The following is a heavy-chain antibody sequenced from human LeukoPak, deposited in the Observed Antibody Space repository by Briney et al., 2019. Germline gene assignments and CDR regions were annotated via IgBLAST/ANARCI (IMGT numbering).Heavy chain of an antibody. CDR3: ARDGYLAPVIAYLDY. D-gene: IGHD2-2*03. J-gene: IGHJ4*02. Sequence: PGGSLRLSCAASGFTFSSYWMHWVRQSPGKGLKWVGQVKGDGSRANYADSVKGRFTISRDNAKNTVYLQLNSLRAEDTAVYYCARDGYLAPVIAYLDYWGQGTPVTVSS. CDR2: VKGDGSRA. V-gene: IGHV3-74*01. CDR1: GFTFSSYW.